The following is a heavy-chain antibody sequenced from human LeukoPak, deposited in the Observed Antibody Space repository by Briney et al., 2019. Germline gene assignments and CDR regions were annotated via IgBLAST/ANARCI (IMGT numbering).Heavy chain of an antibody. CDR2: IRYDGSNK. J-gene: IGHJ3*02. V-gene: IGHV3-30*02. Sequence: GGSLRLSCAASGFTFSSYGMHWVRQAPGKGLEWVAFIRYDGSNKYYADSVKGRFTISRDNAKSSLYLQMNSPRAEDTAVYYCARDPIPGYDAFDIWGQGTMVSVSS. D-gene: IGHD1-14*01. CDR3: ARDPIPGYDAFDI. CDR1: GFTFSSYG.